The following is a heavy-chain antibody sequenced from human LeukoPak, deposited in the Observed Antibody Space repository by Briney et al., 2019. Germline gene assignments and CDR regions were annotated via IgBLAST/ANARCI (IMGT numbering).Heavy chain of an antibody. D-gene: IGHD6-13*01. CDR2: RSYSGST. Sequence: PSETLSLTCSVSGGSIGTNFWSWIRQVPGNGLEWIGYRSYSGSTSYNPSLKSRVSISIDTSKNQFSLELNSVTAADTAVYYCARSDTHHIHSSSWHFDYWGQGTLVTVSS. CDR3: ARSDTHHIHSSSWHFDY. CDR1: GGSIGTNF. V-gene: IGHV4-59*01. J-gene: IGHJ4*02.